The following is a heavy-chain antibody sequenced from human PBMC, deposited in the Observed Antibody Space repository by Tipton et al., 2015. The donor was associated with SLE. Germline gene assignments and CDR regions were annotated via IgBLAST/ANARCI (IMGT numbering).Heavy chain of an antibody. CDR3: AREVNWGIDY. V-gene: IGHV4-61*01. J-gene: IGHJ4*02. Sequence: TLSLTCTVSGGSISSSSYYWSWIRQPPGKGLEWIGYIYYSGSTNYNPSLKSRVTISVDTSKNQFSLKLSSVTAADTAVYYCAREVNWGIDYWGQGTVVTVSS. D-gene: IGHD7-27*01. CDR1: GGSISSSSYY. CDR2: IYYSGST.